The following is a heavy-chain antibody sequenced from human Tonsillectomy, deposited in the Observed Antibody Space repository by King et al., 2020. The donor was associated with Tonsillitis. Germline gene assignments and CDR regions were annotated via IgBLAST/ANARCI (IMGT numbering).Heavy chain of an antibody. J-gene: IGHJ4*02. CDR2: INQKEST. V-gene: IGHV4-34*01. D-gene: IGHD5-18*01. CDR3: ARGQRKALRNSYGSNY. Sequence: VQLQQWGAGLLKPSETLSLTCAVYGGSLSGYSWSWIRQPPGKGLEWIGDINQKESTKYNPSLKSRVTMSVDTSKNQFSLRLGSVTVADTAVYYCARGQRKALRNSYGSNYWGQGTLVTVSS. CDR1: GGSLSGYS.